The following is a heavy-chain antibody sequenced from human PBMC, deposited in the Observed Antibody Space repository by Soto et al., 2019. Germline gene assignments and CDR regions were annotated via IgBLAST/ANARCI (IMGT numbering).Heavy chain of an antibody. V-gene: IGHV4-59*01. J-gene: IGHJ6*02. CDR3: ARKAARPGYYGMDV. D-gene: IGHD6-6*01. Sequence: SETLSLTCTVSGGSISSSYWSWIRQPPGKGLEWIGYIYYSGSTNYNPSLKSRVTILVDTSKNQFSLKLSSVTAADTAVYYCARKAARPGYYGMDVWGQGTKVTVSS. CDR1: GGSISSSY. CDR2: IYYSGST.